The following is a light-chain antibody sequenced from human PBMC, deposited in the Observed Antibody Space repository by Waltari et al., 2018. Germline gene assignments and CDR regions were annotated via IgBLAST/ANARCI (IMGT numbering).Light chain of an antibody. V-gene: IGKV1-39*01. Sequence: DIQMTQSPSSLSASVGDRVTITCRASQSISSDVNWYQQKPGKAPKFLISAASSLQSGVPSRFSGSGSGTDFTLTISSLQPEDFATYYCQQSYSTPPTFGQGTRLETK. CDR3: QQSYSTPPT. CDR1: QSISSD. CDR2: AAS. J-gene: IGKJ5*01.